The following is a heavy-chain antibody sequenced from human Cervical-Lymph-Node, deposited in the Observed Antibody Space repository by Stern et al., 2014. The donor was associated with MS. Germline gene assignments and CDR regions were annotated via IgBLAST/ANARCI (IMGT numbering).Heavy chain of an antibody. CDR1: GFSLTSSGEG. Sequence: ESGPALVKPTQTLTLTCTFSGFSLTSSGEGVGWIRQPPGKDLELLGLIYWDEDNYYSPSLKTRLTITKDTSHNQVVLKMTNMDPLDTVRYYWAREHNNSWYIFDYWGQGTLVTVSS. J-gene: IGHJ4*02. V-gene: IGHV2-5*02. CDR3: AREHNNSWYIFDY. D-gene: IGHD6-13*01. CDR2: IYWDEDN.